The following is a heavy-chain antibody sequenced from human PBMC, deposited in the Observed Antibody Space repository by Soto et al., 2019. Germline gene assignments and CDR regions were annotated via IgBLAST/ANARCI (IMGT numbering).Heavy chain of an antibody. D-gene: IGHD4-17*01. Sequence: QVQLVESGGGVVQPGRSLRLSCAASRFTFSSYAMHWVRQAPGKGLEWVAVISYDGNNKYYADSVKGRFTISRDNSKNTLYLQMNSLRAEDTAVYYCARAPTTVTTAYYFDFWGQGTLVTVSS. CDR2: ISYDGNNK. CDR1: RFTFSSYA. CDR3: ARAPTTVTTAYYFDF. J-gene: IGHJ4*02. V-gene: IGHV3-30-3*01.